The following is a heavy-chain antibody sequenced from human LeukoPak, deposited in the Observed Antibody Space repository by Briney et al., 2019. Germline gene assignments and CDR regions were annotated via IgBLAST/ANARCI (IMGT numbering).Heavy chain of an antibody. Sequence: SETLSLTCAVSGGSISSGGYSWSWIRQPPGRGLEWIGYIYHSGSTYYNPSLKSRVTISVDRSKNQFSLKLSSVTAADTAVYYCARDLFGIAAAGPYYFDYWGQGTLVTVSS. CDR3: ARDLFGIAAAGPYYFDY. J-gene: IGHJ4*02. CDR2: IYHSGST. D-gene: IGHD6-13*01. CDR1: GGSISSGGYS. V-gene: IGHV4-30-2*01.